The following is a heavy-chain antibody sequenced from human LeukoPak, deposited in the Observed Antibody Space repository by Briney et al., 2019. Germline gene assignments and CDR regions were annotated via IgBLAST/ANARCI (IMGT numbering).Heavy chain of an antibody. J-gene: IGHJ3*02. Sequence: ASVKVSCKASGYTFTSYGISWVRQAPGQGLEWMGIINPSGGSTSYVQKFQGRVTMTRDMSTSTVYMELSSLRSEDTAVYYCARAVVTSPRSAFDIWGQGTMVTVSS. D-gene: IGHD4-23*01. CDR3: ARAVVTSPRSAFDI. V-gene: IGHV1-46*01. CDR2: INPSGGST. CDR1: GYTFTSYG.